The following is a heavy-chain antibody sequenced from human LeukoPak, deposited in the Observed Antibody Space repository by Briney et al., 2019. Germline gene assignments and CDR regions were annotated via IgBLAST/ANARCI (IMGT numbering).Heavy chain of an antibody. Sequence: SETLSLTCAVYGGSFSGYYWSWIRQPPGKGLEWIGEINHSGSTNYNPSLKSRVTISVDTSKNQFSLKLSSVTAADTAVYYCARVHDFLLEWGQGTLVTVSS. J-gene: IGHJ4*02. D-gene: IGHD3-3*01. CDR3: ARVHDFLLE. CDR2: INHSGST. V-gene: IGHV4-34*01. CDR1: GGSFSGYY.